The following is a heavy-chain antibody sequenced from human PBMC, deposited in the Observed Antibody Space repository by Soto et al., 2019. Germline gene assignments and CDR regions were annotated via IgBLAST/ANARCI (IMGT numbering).Heavy chain of an antibody. J-gene: IGHJ6*02. CDR2: IRSKANSYAT. CDR1: GFTFSGSA. CDR3: TRALITMVRGVHYYYYGMDV. D-gene: IGHD3-10*01. V-gene: IGHV3-73*01. Sequence: PGGSLRLSCAASGFTFSGSAMHWVRQASGKGLEWVGRIRSKANSYATAYAASVKGRFTISRDDSKNTAYLQMNSLKTEDTAVYYCTRALITMVRGVHYYYYGMDVWGQGTTVTVSS.